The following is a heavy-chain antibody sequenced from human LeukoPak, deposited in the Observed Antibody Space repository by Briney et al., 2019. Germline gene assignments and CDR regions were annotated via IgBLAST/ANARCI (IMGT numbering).Heavy chain of an antibody. CDR2: INPNSGGT. CDR1: GYTFTGYH. V-gene: IGHV1-2*06. Sequence: ASVKVSCKASGYTFTGYHMHWVLQAPGQGLEWMGRINPNSGGTNYAQKFQGRVTMTRDTSISTAYMELSRLRSDDTAVYYCARQRSGWSYDAFDIWGQGTMVTVSS. J-gene: IGHJ3*02. D-gene: IGHD6-19*01. CDR3: ARQRSGWSYDAFDI.